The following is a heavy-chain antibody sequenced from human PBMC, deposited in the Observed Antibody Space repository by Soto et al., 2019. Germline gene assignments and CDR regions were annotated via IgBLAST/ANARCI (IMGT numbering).Heavy chain of an antibody. Sequence: KTSETLSLTCTVSGGSISSYYWSWIRQPPGKGLEWIGYIYYSGSTNYNPSLKSRVTISVDTSKNQFSLKVSSVTAADTAVYYCARSPKGLGNFDYWGQGTLVTVSS. CDR2: IYYSGST. CDR1: GGSISSYY. D-gene: IGHD3-10*01. J-gene: IGHJ4*02. V-gene: IGHV4-59*08. CDR3: ARSPKGLGNFDY.